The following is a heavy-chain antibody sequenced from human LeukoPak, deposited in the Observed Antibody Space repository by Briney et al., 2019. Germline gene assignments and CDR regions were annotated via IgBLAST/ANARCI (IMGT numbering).Heavy chain of an antibody. CDR1: GGSISSSSYY. D-gene: IGHD4-17*01. V-gene: IGHV4-39*07. J-gene: IGHJ4*02. Sequence: SETLSLTCTVSGGSISSSSYYWGWIRQPPGKGLEWIGSIYYSGSTYYNPSLKSRVTISVDTPKNQFSLKLSSVTAADTAVYYCARDSSYGDYNYFDYWGQGTLVTVSS. CDR3: ARDSSYGDYNYFDY. CDR2: IYYSGST.